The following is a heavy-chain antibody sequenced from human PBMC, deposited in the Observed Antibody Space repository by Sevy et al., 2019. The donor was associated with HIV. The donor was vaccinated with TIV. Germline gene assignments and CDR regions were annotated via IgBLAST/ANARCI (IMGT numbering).Heavy chain of an antibody. J-gene: IGHJ6*03. CDR3: ASLSGITIFGVVWARQYYYYMDV. CDR1: GFTFSSYA. CDR2: ISYDGSNK. V-gene: IGHV3-30-3*01. Sequence: GGSLRLSCAASGFTFSSYAMHWVRQAPGKGLEWVAVISYDGSNKYYADSVKGRFTISRDNSKNTLYLQMNSLRAEDTAVYYCASLSGITIFGVVWARQYYYYMDVWGKGTTVTVS. D-gene: IGHD3-3*01.